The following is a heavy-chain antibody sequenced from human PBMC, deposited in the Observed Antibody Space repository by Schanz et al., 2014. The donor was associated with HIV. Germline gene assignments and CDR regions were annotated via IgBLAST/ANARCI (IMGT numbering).Heavy chain of an antibody. D-gene: IGHD2-21*02. CDR2: INPKTGGT. CDR1: GYTFTGYY. J-gene: IGHJ6*02. Sequence: QVQLVQSGAEVKKPGASVTVSCKASGYTFTGYYMHWVRQAPGQGLEWMGWINPKTGGTNYAQKFQGRVTMTRDTSISTSYMELSRLRSDDTAVYYCARAGGWVVVTAMNYYYGMDVWGQGTTVTVSS. V-gene: IGHV1-2*02. CDR3: ARAGGWVVVTAMNYYYGMDV.